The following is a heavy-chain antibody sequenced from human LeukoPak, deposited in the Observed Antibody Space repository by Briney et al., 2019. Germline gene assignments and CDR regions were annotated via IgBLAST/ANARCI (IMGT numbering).Heavy chain of an antibody. V-gene: IGHV1-2*06. CDR3: ARTYSGWSPFDY. CDR2: INPNDGGT. Sequence: ASVKVSCKASGYTLTAYYIYWVRQAPGQGLEWMGRINPNDGGTDYAQKFQGRVTMTWDTSISTAYMELTSLRSDDTAVYHCARTYSGWSPFDYWGQGTLVTVSS. D-gene: IGHD6-19*01. CDR1: GYTLTAYY. J-gene: IGHJ4*02.